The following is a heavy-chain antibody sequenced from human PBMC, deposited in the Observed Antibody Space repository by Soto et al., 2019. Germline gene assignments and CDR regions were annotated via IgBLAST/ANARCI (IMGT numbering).Heavy chain of an antibody. V-gene: IGHV5-51*01. CDR3: ARTPVPRDYYGSGSYPDY. Sequence: GESLKISCKGSGYSFTSYWIGWVRQIPGKGLEWMGIIYPGDSDTRYSPSFQGQVTISADKSISTAYLQWSSLKASDTAMYYCARTPVPRDYYGSGSYPDYWGQGTLVTSPQ. J-gene: IGHJ4*02. D-gene: IGHD3-10*01. CDR2: IYPGDSDT. CDR1: GYSFTSYW.